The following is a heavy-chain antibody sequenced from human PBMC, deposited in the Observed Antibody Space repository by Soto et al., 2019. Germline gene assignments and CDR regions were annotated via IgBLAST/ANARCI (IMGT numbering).Heavy chain of an antibody. J-gene: IGHJ4*02. Sequence: ASVKVSCKASGYTFTGYYMHWVRQAPGQGLEWMGWINPNSGGTNYAQKFQGRVTMTRDTSISTAYMELSRLRSDDTAVYYCARDLVKHEAHNLYVGIIDYWGQGTLVTVS. CDR3: ARDLVKHEAHNLYVGIIDY. CDR1: GYTFTGYY. D-gene: IGHD2-2*02. V-gene: IGHV1-2*02. CDR2: INPNSGGT.